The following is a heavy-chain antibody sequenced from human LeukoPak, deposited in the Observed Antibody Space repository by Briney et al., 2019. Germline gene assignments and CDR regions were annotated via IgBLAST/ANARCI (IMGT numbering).Heavy chain of an antibody. CDR2: ISGDGETI. CDR1: GFTFIDHH. J-gene: IGHJ6*03. V-gene: IGHV3-11*01. D-gene: IGHD3-10*01. CDR3: ARTYGYSYYFLAV. Sequence: PGGSLRLSCAASGFTFIDHHMTWIRQAPGQGLEWISYISGDGETIYFTDSVKGRFSVSRDNAKSSLYLQMDRLRVDDTAVYYCARTYGYSYYFLAVSGKASTVIVS.